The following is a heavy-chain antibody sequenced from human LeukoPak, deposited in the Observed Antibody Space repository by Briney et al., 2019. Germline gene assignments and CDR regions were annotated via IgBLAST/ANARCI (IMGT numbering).Heavy chain of an antibody. Sequence: SETLSLTCTVSGGSISSSSYYWSWIRQPPGKGLEWIGYISNSRGTSYNPSLKSRVTISVDTSKNQFSLKLSSVTAADTAVYYCARLGDSSSWVDYWGQGTLVTVSS. CDR1: GGSISSSSYY. CDR2: ISNSRGT. CDR3: ARLGDSSSWVDY. D-gene: IGHD6-13*01. V-gene: IGHV4-61*05. J-gene: IGHJ4*02.